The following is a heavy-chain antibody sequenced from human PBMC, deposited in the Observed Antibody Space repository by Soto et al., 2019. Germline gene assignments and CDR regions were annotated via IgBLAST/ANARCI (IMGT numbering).Heavy chain of an antibody. Sequence: PGGSLRLSCAASGFTFSSYIMNWVRQTPGKGLEWVSTISTTGGSTYYADSVKGRFTISRDNSKNTLFLQMNSLRADDTAVYYCAKRTYHDTSGYPDDYWGQGTVVTVSS. CDR3: AKRTYHDTSGYPDDY. D-gene: IGHD3-22*01. CDR2: ISTTGGST. J-gene: IGHJ4*02. V-gene: IGHV3-23*01. CDR1: GFTFSSYI.